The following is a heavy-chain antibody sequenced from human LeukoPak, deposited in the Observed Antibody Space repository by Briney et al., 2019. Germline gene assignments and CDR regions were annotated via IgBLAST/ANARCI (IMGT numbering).Heavy chain of an antibody. J-gene: IGHJ4*02. CDR2: INGVGGDT. D-gene: IGHD1-26*01. Sequence: GGSLTHSCAPYGFTLNRYAMRWVRPPPGRGLAWVSSINGVGGDTYHANSVKGWCTNSRDNSKNTLSLQMNSLRAEDTAVYYCAKLSWRELLSDDFDYWGQGTLVTVSS. CDR1: GFTLNRYA. V-gene: IGHV3-23*01. CDR3: AKLSWRELLSDDFDY.